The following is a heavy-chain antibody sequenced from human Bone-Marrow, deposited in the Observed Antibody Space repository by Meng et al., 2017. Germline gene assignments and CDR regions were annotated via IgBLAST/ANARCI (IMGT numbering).Heavy chain of an antibody. CDR3: AREDGMQQQPQHYYYYYGMDV. J-gene: IGHJ6*02. Sequence: SVKVSCKASGGTFISYAISWVRQAPGQGLEWMGGIIPIFGTANYAQKFQGRVTITTDESTSTAYMELSSLRSEDTAVYYCAREDGMQQQPQHYYYYYGMDVWGQGTTVTVSS. V-gene: IGHV1-69*05. D-gene: IGHD6-13*01. CDR2: IIPIFGTA. CDR1: GGTFISYA.